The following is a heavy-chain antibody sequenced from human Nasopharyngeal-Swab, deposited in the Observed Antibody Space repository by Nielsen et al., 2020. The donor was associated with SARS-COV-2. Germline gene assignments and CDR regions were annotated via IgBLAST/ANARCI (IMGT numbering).Heavy chain of an antibody. D-gene: IGHD5-18*01. CDR3: VKARRAAMVRVWGDY. CDR1: GFTFSSYA. Sequence: GESLKISCAASGFTFSSYAMSWVRQAPGKGLEWVSAISGSGGSTYYADSVKGRFTISRDNSKNTLYLQMNSLRAEDTAVYYCVKARRAAMVRVWGDYWGQGTLVTVSS. J-gene: IGHJ4*02. CDR2: ISGSGGST. V-gene: IGHV3-23*01.